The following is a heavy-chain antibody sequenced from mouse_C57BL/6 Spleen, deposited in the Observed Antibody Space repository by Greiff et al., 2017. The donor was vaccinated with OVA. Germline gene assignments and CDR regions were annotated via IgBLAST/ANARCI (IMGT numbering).Heavy chain of an antibody. Sequence: EVQLQQSGPELVKPGASVKISCKASGYSFTDYNMNWVKQSKGKSLEWIGVINPNYGTTNYNQKFKGKSTLTVDQSSSTAYMQINSLTSEDSAVYYCASGTTVVAPMDYWGQGTSVTVSS. CDR2: INPNYGTT. V-gene: IGHV1-39*01. CDR1: GYSFTDYN. J-gene: IGHJ4*01. D-gene: IGHD1-1*01. CDR3: ASGTTVVAPMDY.